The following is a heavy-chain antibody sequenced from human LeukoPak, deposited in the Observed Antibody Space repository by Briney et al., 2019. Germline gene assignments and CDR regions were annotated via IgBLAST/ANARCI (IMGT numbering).Heavy chain of an antibody. D-gene: IGHD3-16*01. Sequence: SETLSLTCTVSGGSISSYYWSWLRQPPGKGLEWIGYIYYSGSTNYNPSLTSQVTISVHPSKNQFSLMLTSAPAASPAVYYCARDFILGVFDLWGQGPMVSVSS. CDR1: GGSISSYY. V-gene: IGHV4-59*01. CDR3: ARDFILGVFDL. CDR2: IYYSGST. J-gene: IGHJ3*01.